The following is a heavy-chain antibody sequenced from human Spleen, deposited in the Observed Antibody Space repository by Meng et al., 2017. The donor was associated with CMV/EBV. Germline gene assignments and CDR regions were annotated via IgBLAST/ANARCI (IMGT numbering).Heavy chain of an antibody. D-gene: IGHD3-3*01. J-gene: IGHJ4*02. CDR1: GFTFDDYG. V-gene: IGHV3-20*04. Sequence: GGSLRLSCTASGFTFDDYGMTWVRQAPGKGLEWVSSINRNGGRTGYADSVKGRFTISRDNAKNSLHLQMNSLRGEDTTLYYCARDLYDIWSGYDFVGDYWGQGTLVTVSS. CDR2: INRNGGRT. CDR3: ARDLYDIWSGYDFVGDY.